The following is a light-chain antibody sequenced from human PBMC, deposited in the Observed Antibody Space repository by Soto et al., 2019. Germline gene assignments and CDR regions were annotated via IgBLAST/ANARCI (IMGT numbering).Light chain of an antibody. CDR2: GAS. CDR1: ESVSNN. J-gene: IGKJ3*01. CDR3: QQYKDWPPVT. V-gene: IGKV3-15*01. Sequence: EILLTQSPATLSVSPGEGVTLSCRASESVSNNLAWYQHKPGQPPRLLIYGASTRATGIPARVSGSESWTQFTLTISSLQAEDFAIYYCQQYKDWPPVTFGPGTKVEIK.